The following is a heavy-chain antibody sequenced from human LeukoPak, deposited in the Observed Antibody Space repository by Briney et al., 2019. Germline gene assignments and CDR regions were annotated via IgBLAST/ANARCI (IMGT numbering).Heavy chain of an antibody. D-gene: IGHD2-2*01. V-gene: IGHV4-30-4*08. Sequence: SETLSLTCTVSGGSISSGDYYWSWIRQPPGKGLEWIGYIYYSGSTYYSPSLKSRVTISVDTSKNQFSLMLSSVTAADPAVYYCARDIVVVPAATQTNYYYYYYMDVWGKGTTVTVSS. CDR2: IYYSGST. J-gene: IGHJ6*03. CDR1: GGSISSGDYY. CDR3: ARDIVVVPAATQTNYYYYYYMDV.